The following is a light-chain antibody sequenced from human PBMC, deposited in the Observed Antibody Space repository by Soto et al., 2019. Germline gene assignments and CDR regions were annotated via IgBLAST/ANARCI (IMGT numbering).Light chain of an antibody. Sequence: DIQMTQSASSLPASVGDTVTISCQASQDISTYLNWFQQKPGKAPKLLIYDVFNVETGVPSRFSGRGSGTDFTLIISNLHPEDFATYYCQQYDQLPITFGGGTKVDI. CDR1: QDISTY. CDR3: QQYDQLPIT. J-gene: IGKJ4*01. CDR2: DVF. V-gene: IGKV1-33*01.